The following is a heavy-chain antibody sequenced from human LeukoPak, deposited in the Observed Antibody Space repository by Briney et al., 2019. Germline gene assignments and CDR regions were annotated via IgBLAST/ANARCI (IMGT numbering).Heavy chain of an antibody. D-gene: IGHD3-3*01. CDR2: IYYSGST. CDR1: GGSISSYY. J-gene: IGHJ6*04. CDR3: ARGPLRFRYGMDV. Sequence: SETLSLTCTVSGGSISSYYWSWIRQPPGKGLEWIGYIYYSGSTNYNPSLKSRVTISVDTFKNQFSLKLSSVTAADTAVYYCARGPLRFRYGMDVWGKGTTVTVSS. V-gene: IGHV4-59*01.